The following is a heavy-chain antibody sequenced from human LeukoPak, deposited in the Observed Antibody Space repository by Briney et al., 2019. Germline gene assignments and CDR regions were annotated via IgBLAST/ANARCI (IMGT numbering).Heavy chain of an antibody. CDR3: AREQRGSGSYDY. CDR1: GFTFNNYG. J-gene: IGHJ4*02. CDR2: IWYDGNNK. Sequence: PGRSLRLSCAASGFTFNNYGMHWVRQAPGKGLEWVAVIWYDGNNKDYADSVKGRFTISRDNSKNTLYLQMSSLRAEDTAVYYCAREQRGSGSYDYWGQGTLVTVSS. V-gene: IGHV3-33*01. D-gene: IGHD3-10*01.